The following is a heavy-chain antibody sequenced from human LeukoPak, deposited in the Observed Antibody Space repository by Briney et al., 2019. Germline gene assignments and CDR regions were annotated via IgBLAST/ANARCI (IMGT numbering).Heavy chain of an antibody. CDR1: GFTFSDYY. Sequence: GSLRLSCAASGFTFSDYYMSWIRQAPGKGLEWIGEINHSGSTNYNPSLKSRVTISVDTSKNQFSLKLSSVTAADTAVYYCARGWVIVVVPAAKDSYYYMDVWGKGTTVTISS. J-gene: IGHJ6*03. CDR3: ARGWVIVVVPAAKDSYYYMDV. D-gene: IGHD2-2*01. CDR2: INHSGST. V-gene: IGHV4-34*01.